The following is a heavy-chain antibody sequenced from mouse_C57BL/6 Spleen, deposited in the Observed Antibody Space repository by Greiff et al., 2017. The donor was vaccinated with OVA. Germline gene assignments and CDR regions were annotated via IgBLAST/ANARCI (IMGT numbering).Heavy chain of an antibody. J-gene: IGHJ2*01. V-gene: IGHV1-82*01. CDR3: ARSGTDD. CDR1: GYAFSSSW. D-gene: IGHD4-1*01. CDR2: IYPGDGDT. Sequence: QVQLQQSGPELVKPGASVTISCKASGYAFSSSWMNWVKQRPGKGLEWIGRIYPGDGDTNYNGKFKGKATLTADKSSSTAYMQLSSLTSEDSAVYFCARSGTDDWGQGTTLTVSS.